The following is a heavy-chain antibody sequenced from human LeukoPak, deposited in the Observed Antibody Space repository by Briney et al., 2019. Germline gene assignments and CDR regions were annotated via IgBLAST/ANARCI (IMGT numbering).Heavy chain of an antibody. V-gene: IGHV4-4*02. CDR1: LDSTTSNF. Sequence: SETLCLTCTVSLDSTTSNFWSWVRQPPGKGLEWIGEIHRSGSPNYNPSLQSRVTISIDRSRNQIALELSSVTAADTAVYYCAREILGGFNPGAYWGQGTLVTVSS. CDR2: IHRSGSP. CDR3: AREILGGFNPGAY. D-gene: IGHD1-14*01. J-gene: IGHJ4*02.